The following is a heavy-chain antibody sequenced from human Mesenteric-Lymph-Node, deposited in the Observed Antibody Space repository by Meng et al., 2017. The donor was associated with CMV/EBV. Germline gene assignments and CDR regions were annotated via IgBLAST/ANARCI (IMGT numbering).Heavy chain of an antibody. CDR1: GFTFSSYE. V-gene: IGHV3-48*03. CDR3: ARDRLEGDYSGPGY. J-gene: IGHJ4*02. CDR2: ISSSGSTI. D-gene: IGHD1-1*01. Sequence: GESLKISCAASGFTFSSYEMNWVRQAPGKGLEWVSYISSSGSTIYYPDSVKGRFTISRDNAKNSLYLQMNSLRAEDTAVYYCARDRLEGDYSGPGYWGQGTLVTVSS.